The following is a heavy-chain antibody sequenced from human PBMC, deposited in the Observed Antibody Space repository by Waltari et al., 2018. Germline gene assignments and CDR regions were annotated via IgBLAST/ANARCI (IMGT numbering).Heavy chain of an antibody. CDR1: GGSIISYY. CDR2: IYSSGTT. J-gene: IGHJ4*02. CDR3: ARTDYQHFFDY. Sequence: QVHLLESGPGLVKPSETLSLTCNVSGGSIISYYWSWIRQPAGKGLEWIGRIYSSGTTNTNPPRHGRVSMSVDTSKNQISLQLSSVTAADTAVYYCARTDYQHFFDYWGQGILVTVSS. V-gene: IGHV4-4*07. D-gene: IGHD3-16*01.